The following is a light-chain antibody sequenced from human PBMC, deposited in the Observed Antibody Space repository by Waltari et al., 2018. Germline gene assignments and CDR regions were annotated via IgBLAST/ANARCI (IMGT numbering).Light chain of an antibody. Sequence: QSVVAQPPSASGTPGQRVTISCSGSSSNIGRNFLCWYQQLPGTAPKLIYRGSQRPSWVPAQFSGSKSGATASPAISGLRSEEEADYYCAVWDDSRSGVVFGGGTKLTVL. CDR2: RGS. V-gene: IGLV1-47*01. J-gene: IGLJ2*01. CDR3: AVWDDSRSGVV. CDR1: SSNIGRNF.